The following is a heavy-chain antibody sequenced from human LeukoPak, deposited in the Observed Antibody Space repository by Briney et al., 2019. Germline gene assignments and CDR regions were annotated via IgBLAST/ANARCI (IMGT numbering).Heavy chain of an antibody. V-gene: IGHV4-34*01. CDR3: ARGPLRAAFDI. CDR1: GGSFSGYY. D-gene: IGHD4-17*01. Sequence: SETLSLTCAVYGGSFSGYYWSWIRQPPGKGLEWIGEINHSGSTNYNPSLKSRVTISVDTSKNQFSLKLSSVTAADTAVYYCARGPLRAAFDIWGQGTMVTVSS. CDR2: INHSGST. J-gene: IGHJ3*02.